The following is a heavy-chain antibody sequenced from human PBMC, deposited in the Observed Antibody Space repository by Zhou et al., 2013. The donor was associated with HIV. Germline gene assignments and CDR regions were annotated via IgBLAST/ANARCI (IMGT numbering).Heavy chain of an antibody. CDR1: GYNFIDYY. D-gene: IGHD2-2*01. CDR2: IIPIFGTA. V-gene: IGHV1-69*01. CDR3: AIGLVGDYYYYMDV. Sequence: QGQLVQSGAEVKEPGASVKVSCKTSGYNFIDYYIHWVRQAPGQGLEWMGGIIPIFGTANYAQKFQGRVTITTDESTSTAYMELSSLRSEDTAVYYCAIGLVGDYYYYMDVWGKGTTVTVSS. J-gene: IGHJ6*03.